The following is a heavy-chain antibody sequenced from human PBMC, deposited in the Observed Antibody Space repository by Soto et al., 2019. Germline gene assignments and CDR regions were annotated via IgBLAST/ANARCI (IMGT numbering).Heavy chain of an antibody. V-gene: IGHV3-33*01. CDR1: GFTFSSYG. J-gene: IGHJ5*02. CDR3: ARDRDYDFWSGSVGNWFDP. D-gene: IGHD3-3*01. Sequence: GGSLRLSCAASGFTFSSYGMHWVRQAPGKGLEWVAVIWYDGSNKYYADSVKGRFTISRDNSKNTLYLQMNSLRAEDTAVYYCARDRDYDFWSGSVGNWFDPWGQGTLVTVSS. CDR2: IWYDGSNK.